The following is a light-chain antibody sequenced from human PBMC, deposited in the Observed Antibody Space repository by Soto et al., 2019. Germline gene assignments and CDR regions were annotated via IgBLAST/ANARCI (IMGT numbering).Light chain of an antibody. CDR3: QSYDNTLSGVV. J-gene: IGLJ2*01. V-gene: IGLV1-36*01. Sequence: QSVLTQPPSVSDAPRQRVTISCSGSSSNIGNNAVNWYQQLPGKAPKLLIYYDDLLPSGVSDRFSGSKSGTSASLAISGLQSEDEADYYCQSYDNTLSGVVFGGGTKVTVL. CDR1: SSNIGNNA. CDR2: YDD.